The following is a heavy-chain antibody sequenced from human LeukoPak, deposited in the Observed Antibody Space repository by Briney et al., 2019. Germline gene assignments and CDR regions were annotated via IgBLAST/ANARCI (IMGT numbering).Heavy chain of an antibody. Sequence: GGSLRLSCAASGFTFRSYAMSWVRQTPGKGLQWVSAPSGSADTPYYADSVKGRFTISRDNSKNTLYLQMNSLRAEDTAVYYCAKVWIDSSGYYFDYWGQGTLVTVSS. V-gene: IGHV3-23*01. CDR3: AKVWIDSSGYYFDY. CDR2: PSGSADTP. D-gene: IGHD3-22*01. CDR1: GFTFRSYA. J-gene: IGHJ4*02.